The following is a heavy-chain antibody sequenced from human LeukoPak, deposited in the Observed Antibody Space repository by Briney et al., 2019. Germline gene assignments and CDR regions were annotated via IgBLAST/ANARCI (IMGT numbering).Heavy chain of an antibody. CDR2: ISSSSSYI. J-gene: IGHJ4*02. D-gene: IGHD6-19*01. Sequence: GGSLRLSCAASGFTFSDYYMSWIRQAPGKGLEWVSYISSSSSYINYADSVKGRFTISRDNAKNSLYLQMNSLRAEDTAVYYCAREGGSGWPPYYFDYWGQGTLVTVSS. V-gene: IGHV3-11*06. CDR3: AREGGSGWPPYYFDY. CDR1: GFTFSDYY.